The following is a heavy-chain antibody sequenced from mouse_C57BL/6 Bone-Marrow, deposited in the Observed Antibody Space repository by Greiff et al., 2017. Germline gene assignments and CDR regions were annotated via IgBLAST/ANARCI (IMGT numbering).Heavy chain of an antibody. V-gene: IGHV5-4*01. Sequence: EVQLQESGGGLVKPGGSLKLSCAASGFTFSSYAMSWVRQTPEKRLEWVATISDGGSYTYYPDNVKGRFTISRDNAKNNLYLQMSHLKSEDTAMYYCASPVYWGQGTTLTVSS. CDR3: ASPVY. J-gene: IGHJ2*01. CDR2: ISDGGSYT. CDR1: GFTFSSYA.